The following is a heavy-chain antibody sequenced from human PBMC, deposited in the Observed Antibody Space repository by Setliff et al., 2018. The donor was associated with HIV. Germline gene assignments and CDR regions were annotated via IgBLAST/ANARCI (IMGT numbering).Heavy chain of an antibody. CDR3: AKDPRAAVATICDY. CDR2: ISGSGGST. Sequence: GGSLRLSCAASGFTFSSYAMTWVRQAPGKGLEWVSAISGSGGSTYYADSAKGRFIISRDNSKNTLYLQMNSLRAEDTAVYYCAKDPRAAVATICDYWGQGTLVTVSS. D-gene: IGHD5-12*01. J-gene: IGHJ4*02. CDR1: GFTFSSYA. V-gene: IGHV3-23*01.